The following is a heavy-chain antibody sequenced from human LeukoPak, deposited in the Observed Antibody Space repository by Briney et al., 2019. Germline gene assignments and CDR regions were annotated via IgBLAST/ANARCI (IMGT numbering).Heavy chain of an antibody. CDR3: AKGRHYYYDSSGDPPGGY. D-gene: IGHD3-22*01. Sequence: GGSLRLSCVGSGFSFSGYWMHWVRQVPGKGLVWVSRINSDETRINYADSVKGRFTISRDNAKNTLYLQMNSLRAEDTAVYYCAKGRHYYYDSSGDPPGGYWGQGTLVTVSS. CDR2: INSDETRI. V-gene: IGHV3-74*01. J-gene: IGHJ4*02. CDR1: GFSFSGYW.